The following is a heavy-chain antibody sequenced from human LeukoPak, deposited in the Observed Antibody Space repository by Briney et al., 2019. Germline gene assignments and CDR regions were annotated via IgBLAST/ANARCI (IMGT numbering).Heavy chain of an antibody. Sequence: KPSETLSLTCTVSGGSISSYYWSWIRQPPGKGLEWIGYIYYSGSTNYNPSLKSRVTISVDTSKNQFSLKLSSVTASATAVYYCGGLRCNSWGSFDIWGQGTMVTVSS. CDR2: IYYSGST. CDR3: GGLRCNSWGSFDI. V-gene: IGHV4-59*01. J-gene: IGHJ3*02. CDR1: GGSISSYY. D-gene: IGHD6-13*01.